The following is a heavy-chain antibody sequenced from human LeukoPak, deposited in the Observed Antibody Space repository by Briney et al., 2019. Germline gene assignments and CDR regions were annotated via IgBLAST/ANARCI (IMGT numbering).Heavy chain of an antibody. V-gene: IGHV3-30*18. J-gene: IGHJ1*01. Sequence: PGGSLRLSCAASGFTFSSYGMHWVRQAPGKGLEWVAVISYDGSNKYYADSVKGRFTISRDNAENSLYLQMNNLRLEDTAVYYCAKAKGSAEYFQDWGQGTLVIVSS. CDR2: ISYDGSNK. CDR3: AKAKGSAEYFQD. CDR1: GFTFSSYG.